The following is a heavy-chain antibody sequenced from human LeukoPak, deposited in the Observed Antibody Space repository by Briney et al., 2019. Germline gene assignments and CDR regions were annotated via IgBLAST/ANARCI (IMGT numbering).Heavy chain of an antibody. Sequence: SVKVSCRASGGTFSSYAISWVRQAPGQGLEWMGRIIPIFGTANYAQKFQGRVTITTDESTSTAYMELSSLRSEDTAVYYCARPDDYSPAWDYWGQGTLVTVSS. CDR3: ARPDDYSPAWDY. D-gene: IGHD2-15*01. V-gene: IGHV1-69*05. J-gene: IGHJ4*02. CDR2: IIPIFGTA. CDR1: GGTFSSYA.